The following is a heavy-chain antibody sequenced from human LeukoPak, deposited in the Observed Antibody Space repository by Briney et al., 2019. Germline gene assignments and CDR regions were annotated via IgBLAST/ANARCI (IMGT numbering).Heavy chain of an antibody. V-gene: IGHV4-34*01. CDR1: GASISTGAYY. CDR3: ARGRRRGFRPPYYYYGMDV. Sequence: SETLSLTCSVSGASISTGAYYWSWIRQPPGKGLEWIGEINHSGSTNYNPSLKSRVTISVDTSKNQFSLKLSSVTAADTAVYYCARGRRRGFRPPYYYYGMDVWGQGTTVTVSS. J-gene: IGHJ6*02. CDR2: INHSGST.